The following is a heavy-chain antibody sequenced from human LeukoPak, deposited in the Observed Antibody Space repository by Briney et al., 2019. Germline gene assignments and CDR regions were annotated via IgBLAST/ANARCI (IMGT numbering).Heavy chain of an antibody. Sequence: ASVKVSCKASGYSFTHYGISWVRQAPGQGLDWMGWISAYNGNKVYAQELQGRVTMTTDTSTSTAYMELRSLRSDDTAVYYCARDRWSSSSSEGALDIWGQGTMVTVSS. CDR2: ISAYNGNK. CDR1: GYSFTHYG. D-gene: IGHD6-6*01. CDR3: ARDRWSSSSSEGALDI. J-gene: IGHJ3*02. V-gene: IGHV1-18*01.